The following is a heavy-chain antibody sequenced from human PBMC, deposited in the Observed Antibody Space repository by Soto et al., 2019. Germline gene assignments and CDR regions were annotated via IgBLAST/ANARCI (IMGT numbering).Heavy chain of an antibody. V-gene: IGHV3-11*01. CDR3: ARDPGIVVVTEYGMDV. Sequence: QVQLVESGGGLVKPGGSLRLSCAASGFTFSDYYMRWMRQTPGKGLEWVSYISSSGSTIYYADSVKGRFTISRDNAKNSPYLQMNSLRAEDTAVYYCARDPGIVVVTEYGMDVWGQGTTVTVSS. J-gene: IGHJ6*02. D-gene: IGHD2-21*02. CDR2: ISSSGSTI. CDR1: GFTFSDYY.